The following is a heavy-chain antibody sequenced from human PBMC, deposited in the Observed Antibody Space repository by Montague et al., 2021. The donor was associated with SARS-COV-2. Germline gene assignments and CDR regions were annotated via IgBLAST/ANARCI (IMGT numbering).Heavy chain of an antibody. D-gene: IGHD1-26*01. CDR1: GGSDSSDNW. CDR3: ALPLGGARFDP. V-gene: IGHV4-4*02. Sequence: SETRSLTCTVSGGSDSSDNWWTWVRQPPGKGPEWIGEIYHSGTTNYNPSLQSRVTISVDKSRNHLSLNLRSVTAADTAMYYCALPLGGARFDPWGQGILVTVSS. CDR2: IYHSGTT. J-gene: IGHJ5*02.